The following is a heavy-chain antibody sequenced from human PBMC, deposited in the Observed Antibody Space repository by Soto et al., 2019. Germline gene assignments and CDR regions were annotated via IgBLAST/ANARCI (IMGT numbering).Heavy chain of an antibody. V-gene: IGHV1-69*06. CDR3: ARPRESGYYYGMDV. Sequence: QVQLVQSGAEVKKPGSSVKVSCNASGGTFSSYAISWVRQAPGQGLEWMGGIIPIFGTANYAQKFQGRVTITADKSTSTAYMELSSLRSEDTAVYYCARPRESGYYYGMDVWGQGTTVTVSS. CDR2: IIPIFGTA. CDR1: GGTFSSYA. J-gene: IGHJ6*02.